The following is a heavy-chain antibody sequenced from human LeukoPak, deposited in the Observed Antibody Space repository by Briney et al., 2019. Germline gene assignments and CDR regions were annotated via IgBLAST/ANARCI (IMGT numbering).Heavy chain of an antibody. J-gene: IGHJ4*02. V-gene: IGHV1-8*02. CDR1: GYTFTSYG. CDR2: MNPNSGDT. Sequence: ASVKVSCKASGYTFTSYGISWVRQAPGQGLEWMGWMNPNSGDTGYAQKFQGRVTMTRNASISTAYMEMSSLRSDDTAVFYCARGGRYSSAWYDYWGQGTLVTVSS. D-gene: IGHD6-19*01. CDR3: ARGGRYSSAWYDY.